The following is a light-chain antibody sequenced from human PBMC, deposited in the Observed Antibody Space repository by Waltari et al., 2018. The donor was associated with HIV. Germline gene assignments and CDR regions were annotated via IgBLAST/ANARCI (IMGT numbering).Light chain of an antibody. J-gene: IGKJ4*01. V-gene: IGKV1-12*01. CDR2: DAS. CDR3: QQANSFPHT. Sequence: DIQVTQSPSFVSASVGHKITLTCRATQGVSHRLAWYQQRPGGAPHLLIYDASRLQDGVPSRFSGTGSGTYFTLTISDLQPEDFAMYYCQQANSFPHTFGGGTRV. CDR1: QGVSHR.